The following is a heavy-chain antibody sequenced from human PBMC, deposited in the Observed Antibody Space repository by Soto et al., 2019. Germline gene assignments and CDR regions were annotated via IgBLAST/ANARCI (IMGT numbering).Heavy chain of an antibody. CDR1: GFTFSTYT. D-gene: IGHD6-19*01. Sequence: DVQLVESGGGLVQPGGSLRLSCAASGFTFSTYTMNWVRQAPGKGLEWVSYISRGSSTIHYADSVRGRFTISRDNDKYSLYLQINSLREADTAVYYCARGHSSGYNWFDPWGQGTLVTVSS. V-gene: IGHV3-48*02. CDR3: ARGHSSGYNWFDP. CDR2: ISRGSSTI. J-gene: IGHJ5*02.